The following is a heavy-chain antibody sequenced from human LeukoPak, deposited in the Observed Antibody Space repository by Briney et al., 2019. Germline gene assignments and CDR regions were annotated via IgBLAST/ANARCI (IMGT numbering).Heavy chain of an antibody. CDR3: AGRGISSSGELDH. Sequence: GGSLRLSCAASGFTFSSQLMTWVRQAPGKGLEWVANIYPDGREKYYADAAKGRFTISRDNAKNSLDLQMNSLRAEDTAVYYCAGRGISSSGELDHWGQGTLVTVSS. D-gene: IGHD6-6*01. J-gene: IGHJ4*02. CDR2: IYPDGREK. CDR1: GFTFSSQL. V-gene: IGHV3-7*01.